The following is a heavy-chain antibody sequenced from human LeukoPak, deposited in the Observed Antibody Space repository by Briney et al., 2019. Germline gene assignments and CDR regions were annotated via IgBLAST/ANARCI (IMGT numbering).Heavy chain of an antibody. V-gene: IGHV3-30-3*01. Sequence: GGSLRLSCAASGFTFSSYAMHWVRQAPGKGLEWVAVISYDGSNKYYADSVKGRFTISRDNSKSTLYLQMNSLRAEDTAVYYCAKGGIPDDPWGQGTLVTVSS. CDR3: AKGGIPDDP. CDR1: GFTFSSYA. D-gene: IGHD2-21*01. CDR2: ISYDGSNK. J-gene: IGHJ5*02.